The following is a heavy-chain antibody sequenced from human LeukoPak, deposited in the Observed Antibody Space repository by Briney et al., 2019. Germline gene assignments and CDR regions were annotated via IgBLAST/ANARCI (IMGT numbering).Heavy chain of an antibody. CDR1: GGSISSYY. CDR3: ARDRNYYDSSGNWFDP. D-gene: IGHD3-22*01. J-gene: IGHJ5*02. V-gene: IGHV4-59*01. CDR2: IYYSGST. Sequence: PSETLSLTCTVSGGSISSYYWSWIRQPPGKGLEWIGYIYYSGSTNYNPSLKSRVTMSVDTSKNQFSLKLSSVTAADTAVYYCARDRNYYDSSGNWFDPWGQGTLVTVSS.